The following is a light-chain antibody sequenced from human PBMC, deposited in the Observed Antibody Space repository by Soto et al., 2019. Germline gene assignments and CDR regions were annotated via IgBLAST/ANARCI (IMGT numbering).Light chain of an antibody. Sequence: QSVLTQPRSVSGSPGQSVTISCTGTSSDVGGYNFVSWYQQHPGKAPKLMIYDVTKRPSGVPDRFSGSTSGNTASLTISGLQTEDEADYYCCSYAGRSNWVFGGGTQLTVL. CDR3: CSYAGRSNWV. V-gene: IGLV2-11*01. J-gene: IGLJ3*02. CDR2: DVT. CDR1: SSDVGGYNF.